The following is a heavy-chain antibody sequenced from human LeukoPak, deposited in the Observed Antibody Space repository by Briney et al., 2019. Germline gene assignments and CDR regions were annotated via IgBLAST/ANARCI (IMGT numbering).Heavy chain of an antibody. CDR2: ISGSGGST. J-gene: IGHJ6*02. CDR1: GFTFSSYA. V-gene: IGHV3-23*01. CDR3: AKGTAGDCSGSSCYGMDV. Sequence: GGSLRLSCAASGFTFSSYAMSWVRQAPGKGLEWVSAISGSGGSTYYADSVKGRFTISRDNSKNTLYLQMNSLRAEDTAVYYCAKGTAGDCSGSSCYGMDVWGQGTTVTVSS. D-gene: IGHD2-15*01.